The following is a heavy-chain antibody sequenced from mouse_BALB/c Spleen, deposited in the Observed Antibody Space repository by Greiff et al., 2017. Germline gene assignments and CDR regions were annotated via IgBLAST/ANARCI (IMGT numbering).Heavy chain of an antibody. D-gene: IGHD2-3*01. Sequence: VQLQQSGAELVKPGASVKLSCTASGFNIKDTYMHWVKQRPEQGLEWIGRIDPANGNTKYDPKFQGKATITADTSSNTAYLQLSSLTSEDTAVYYCAREGLLLYYAMDYWGQGTSVTVSS. V-gene: IGHV14-3*02. J-gene: IGHJ4*01. CDR1: GFNIKDTY. CDR2: IDPANGNT. CDR3: AREGLLLYYAMDY.